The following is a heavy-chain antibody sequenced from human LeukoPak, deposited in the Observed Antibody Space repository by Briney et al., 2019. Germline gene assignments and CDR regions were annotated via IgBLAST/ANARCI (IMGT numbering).Heavy chain of an antibody. Sequence: GGSLRLSCAASGFPFSTYDMHWVRQAPDRGLQWVAVISSDGYRTDYPDSVKGRFTISRDNSKNTLYLQMNSLGAEDTAVYYCAKAPPYYYDSSGPGDYWGQGTLVTVSS. CDR3: AKAPPYYYDSSGPGDY. V-gene: IGHV3-30*18. J-gene: IGHJ4*02. CDR2: ISSDGYRT. D-gene: IGHD3-22*01. CDR1: GFPFSTYD.